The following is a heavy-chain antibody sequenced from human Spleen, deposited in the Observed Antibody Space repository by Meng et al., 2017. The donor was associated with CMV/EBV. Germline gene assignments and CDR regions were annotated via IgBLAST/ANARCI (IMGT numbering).Heavy chain of an antibody. CDR1: GYSFSNYG. D-gene: IGHD3-22*01. CDR3: VRQFYYDSSNKGAIFYHGMDV. J-gene: IGHJ6*02. Sequence: GESLKISCKPSGYSFSNYGISWVRQAPGQGLEWMGWISAYNGNTKYAQRFQDRVAMTTDTSSRTAYMEVRSLRSDDTAVYYCVRQFYYDSSNKGAIFYHGMDVWGQGTTVTVSS. CDR2: ISAYNGNT. V-gene: IGHV1-18*01.